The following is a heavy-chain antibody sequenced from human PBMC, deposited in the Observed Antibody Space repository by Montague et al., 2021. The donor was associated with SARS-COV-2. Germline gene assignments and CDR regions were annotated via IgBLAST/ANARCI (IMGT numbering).Heavy chain of an antibody. J-gene: IGHJ4*02. CDR2: XDWDGDK. Sequence: PALVKPTHTLTLTCAFSGFSLATEGMCVNWIRQPPGKAPEWLARXDWDGDKYFSASLKTRLTISKDTSRDQVVLTMTNMDPVDTATYYCARTYYDILPNLYYFDYWGQGTLVTVSS. CDR3: ARTYYDILPNLYYFDY. V-gene: IGHV2-70*11. CDR1: GFSLATEGMC. D-gene: IGHD3-9*01.